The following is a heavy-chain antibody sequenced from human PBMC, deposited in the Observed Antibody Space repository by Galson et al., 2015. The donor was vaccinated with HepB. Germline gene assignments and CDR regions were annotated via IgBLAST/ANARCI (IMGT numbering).Heavy chain of an antibody. Sequence: SLRLSCAASGFSFTTYAMSWVRQAPGKGLEWVSGISGSGTSTFYADSVRGRFTISRNNSKNTVYLQMNSLRVDDTAVYYCAGRFDSGSSYGTRGTHWGQGTLVTVSS. CDR1: GFSFTTYA. CDR2: ISGSGTST. CDR3: AGRFDSGSSYGTRGTH. D-gene: IGHD3-10*01. J-gene: IGHJ4*02. V-gene: IGHV3-23*01.